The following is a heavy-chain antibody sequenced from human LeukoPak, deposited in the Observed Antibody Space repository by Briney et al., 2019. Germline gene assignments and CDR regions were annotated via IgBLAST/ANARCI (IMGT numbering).Heavy chain of an antibody. D-gene: IGHD3-22*01. CDR3: AKGSGYDSSGYYWVY. CDR1: GFTVSSNY. V-gene: IGHV3-53*01. Sequence: PGGSLRLSCAASGFTVSSNYMSWVRQAPGKGLEWVSVIYSGGSTYYADSVKGRFTISRDNSKNTLYLQMNSLRAEDTAVYYCAKGSGYDSSGYYWVYWGQGTLVTVSS. CDR2: IYSGGST. J-gene: IGHJ4*02.